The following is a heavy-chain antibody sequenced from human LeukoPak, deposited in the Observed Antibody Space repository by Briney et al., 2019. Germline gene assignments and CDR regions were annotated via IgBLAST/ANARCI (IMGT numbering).Heavy chain of an antibody. J-gene: IGHJ5*02. Sequence: GGSLRLSCAASGFTFSSYSMNWARQAPGKGLEWVSSISSSSSYIYYADSVKGRFTISRDNSKNTLYLQMNSLRAEDTAVYYCARVRQQLVPSQARAGWFDPWGQGTLVTVSS. CDR3: ARVRQQLVPSQARAGWFDP. V-gene: IGHV3-21*01. CDR1: GFTFSSYS. D-gene: IGHD6-13*01. CDR2: ISSSSSYI.